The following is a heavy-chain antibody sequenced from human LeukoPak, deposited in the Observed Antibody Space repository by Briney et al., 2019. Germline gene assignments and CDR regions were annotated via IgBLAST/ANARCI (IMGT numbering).Heavy chain of an antibody. CDR1: GGSISSYY. V-gene: IGHV4-59*01. D-gene: IGHD3-10*01. CDR3: ARSFGRLFHIDY. CDR2: IYYSGST. J-gene: IGHJ4*02. Sequence: SETLSLTCTVSGGSISSYYWSWIRQPPGKGLEWIGYIYYSGSTNYNHSLNTRVTISIHTSKTQLSLKLSSVTAADPAVYYCARSFGRLFHIDYWGQGTLVTVSS.